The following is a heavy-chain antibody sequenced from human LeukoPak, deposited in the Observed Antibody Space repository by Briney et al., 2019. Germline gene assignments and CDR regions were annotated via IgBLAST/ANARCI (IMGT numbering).Heavy chain of an antibody. CDR1: GXTFSGYW. D-gene: IGHD1-1*01. CDR3: ARGTNDWKGIDY. V-gene: IGHV3-74*03. Sequence: PGGSLRLSCAASGXTFSGYWMHWVRQGPGKGLVWVSKISGDGKITTYADSVKGRFTISRDNAKSALYLQLNSLGAEDTAVYYRARGTNDWKGIDYWGQGPQVTVSS. CDR2: ISGDGKIT. J-gene: IGHJ4*02.